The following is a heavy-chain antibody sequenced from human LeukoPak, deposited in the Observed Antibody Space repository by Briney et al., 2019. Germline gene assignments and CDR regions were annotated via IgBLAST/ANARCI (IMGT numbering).Heavy chain of an antibody. CDR3: ARGIVGATSPPDFDY. CDR2: ISSSGSTI. CDR1: GFTFSSYE. J-gene: IGHJ4*02. V-gene: IGHV3-48*03. D-gene: IGHD1-26*01. Sequence: PGGSLRLSCAASGFTFSSYEMNWVRQAPGKGLEWVSYISSSGSTIYYADSVKGRFTISRDNAKNSLYLQMNSLRAEDTAVYYCARGIVGATSPPDFDYWGQGTLVTVSS.